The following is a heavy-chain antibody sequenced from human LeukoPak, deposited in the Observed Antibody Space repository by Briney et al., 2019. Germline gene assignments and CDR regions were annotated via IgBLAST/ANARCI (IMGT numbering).Heavy chain of an antibody. CDR2: IYTSGST. D-gene: IGHD1-7*01. CDR3: ARDPFDNWNYVTAIGAFDI. J-gene: IGHJ3*02. V-gene: IGHV4-61*02. Sequence: SQTLSLTCTVSGGSISSGSYYWSWIRQPAGKGLEWIGRIYTSGSTNYNPSLKSRVTISVDTSKNQFSLKLSSVTAADTAVYYCARDPFDNWNYVTAIGAFDIWGQGTMVTVSS. CDR1: GGSISSGSYY.